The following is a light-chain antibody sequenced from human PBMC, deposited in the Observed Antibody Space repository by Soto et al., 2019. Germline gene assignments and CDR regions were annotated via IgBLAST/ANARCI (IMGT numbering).Light chain of an antibody. J-gene: IGLJ2*01. CDR3: GTWDASLSAVV. V-gene: IGLV1-51*01. Sequence: QPVLTQPPSLSAAPGQRVTISCSGSISNIGNNLVSWYQQLPGTAPKLLIYDSDQRPSGIPDRFSGSKSGTSATLAITGLQTGDAADYYCGTWDASLSAVVFGGGTKVTVL. CDR2: DSD. CDR1: ISNIGNNL.